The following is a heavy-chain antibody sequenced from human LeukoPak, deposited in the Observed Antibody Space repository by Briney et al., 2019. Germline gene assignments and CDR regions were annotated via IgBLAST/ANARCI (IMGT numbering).Heavy chain of an antibody. CDR1: GVSISSSNSY. Sequence: PSETLSLTCTVSGVSISSSNSYWGWIRQPPGTGLEWIGSIYYSGNTYYNASLKSQVSISIDTSKNQFSLRLTSVTAADTAVYYCARQTGSGLFILPGGQGTLVTVSS. CDR3: ARQTGSGLFILP. CDR2: IYYSGNT. D-gene: IGHD3/OR15-3a*01. V-gene: IGHV4-39*01. J-gene: IGHJ4*02.